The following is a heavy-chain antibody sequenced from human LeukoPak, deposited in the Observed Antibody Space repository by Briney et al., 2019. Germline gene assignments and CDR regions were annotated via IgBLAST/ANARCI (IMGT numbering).Heavy chain of an antibody. Sequence: PGGSLRLSCAASGFTFSSYAMHWVRQAPGERLEWVSSISSSSSYIYYADSVKGRFTISRDDAKNSLFLQMNSLRAEDTAVYYCARGGTQSPTDWGPGTLVTVSS. CDR1: GFTFSSYA. J-gene: IGHJ4*02. CDR2: ISSSSSYI. CDR3: ARGGTQSPTD. V-gene: IGHV3-21*01.